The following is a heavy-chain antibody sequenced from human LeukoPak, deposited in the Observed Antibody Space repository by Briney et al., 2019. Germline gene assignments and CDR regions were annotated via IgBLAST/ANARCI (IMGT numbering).Heavy chain of an antibody. J-gene: IGHJ2*01. Sequence: GGSLRLSCAASGFTFSSYSMNWVRQAPGKGLEWVSSISSSSSYIYYADSVKGRFTISRDNAKYSLYLQMNSLRAEDTAVYYCARFKTQLWSRYNWYFDLWGRGTLVTVSS. V-gene: IGHV3-21*01. CDR2: ISSSSSYI. CDR1: GFTFSSYS. CDR3: ARFKTQLWSRYNWYFDL. D-gene: IGHD5-18*01.